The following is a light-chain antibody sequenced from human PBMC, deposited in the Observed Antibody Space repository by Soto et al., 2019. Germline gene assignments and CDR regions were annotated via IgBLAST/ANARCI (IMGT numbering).Light chain of an antibody. CDR1: SSDVGGYNY. CDR2: EGT. CDR3: LSSTTQNSRV. V-gene: IGLV2-14*01. Sequence: QSVLTQPASVSGSPGQSITISCTGTSSDVGGYNYVSWYQQHPGKPPKLMLYEGTKRPSGVSNRFSGSKSGNTASLTISGLQAEDEADYYCLSSTTQNSRVFGGGTKLTVL. J-gene: IGLJ3*02.